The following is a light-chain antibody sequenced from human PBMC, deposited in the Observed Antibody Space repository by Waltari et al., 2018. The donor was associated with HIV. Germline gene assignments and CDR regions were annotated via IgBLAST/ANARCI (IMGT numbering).Light chain of an antibody. CDR3: QQYNSYSYT. CDR2: KAS. J-gene: IGKJ2*01. CDR1: QSISSW. Sequence: DIQMTQSPSTLSASVGDRVTITCRASQSISSWLAWYQQKPGKAPKLLIYKASSLESGVPSRFSGSGSGTEVTLTSSSLQPDDFATYYCQQYNSYSYTFGQGTKLEIK. V-gene: IGKV1-5*03.